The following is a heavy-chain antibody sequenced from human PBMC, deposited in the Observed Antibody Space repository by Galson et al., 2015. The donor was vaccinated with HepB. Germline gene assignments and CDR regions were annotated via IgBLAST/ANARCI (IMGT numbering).Heavy chain of an antibody. D-gene: IGHD3-10*01. CDR1: GFTFENYW. CDR2: INRDGSSI. V-gene: IGHV3-74*01. Sequence: SLRLSCAASGFTFENYWMHWVRQAPGEGLVWVSRINRDGSSINYADSVKGRFTISRDNAKYTLYLQMNSLRAEDMAVYYCASRGLAPDFWGQGTLVTVSS. J-gene: IGHJ4*02. CDR3: ASRGLAPDF.